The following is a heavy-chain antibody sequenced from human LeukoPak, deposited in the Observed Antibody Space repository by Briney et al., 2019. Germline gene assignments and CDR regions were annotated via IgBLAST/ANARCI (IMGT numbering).Heavy chain of an antibody. CDR2: ISGSGGST. D-gene: IGHD4-17*01. V-gene: IGHV3-23*01. Sequence: PGGPLRLSCAASGFTFSSYAMSWVRQAPGKGLEWVSAISGSGGSTYYADSVKGRFTISRDNSKNTLYLQMNSLRAEDTAVYYCAKGDGDLEYFDYWGQGTLVTVSS. CDR3: AKGDGDLEYFDY. J-gene: IGHJ4*02. CDR1: GFTFSSYA.